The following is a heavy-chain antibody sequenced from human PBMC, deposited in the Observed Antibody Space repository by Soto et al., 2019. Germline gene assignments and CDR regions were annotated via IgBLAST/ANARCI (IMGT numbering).Heavy chain of an antibody. CDR1: GGSFSGYY. CDR2: INHSGST. CDR3: ARLPTNYLWGSYRYKQVDY. V-gene: IGHV4-34*01. D-gene: IGHD3-16*02. J-gene: IGHJ4*02. Sequence: QVQLQQWGAGLLKPSETLSLTCAVYGGSFSGYYWSWIRQPPGKGLEWIGEINHSGSTNYNPSLKSRVTISVDTSKNQFSLKLSSVTAADTAVYYCARLPTNYLWGSYRYKQVDYWGQGTLVTVSS.